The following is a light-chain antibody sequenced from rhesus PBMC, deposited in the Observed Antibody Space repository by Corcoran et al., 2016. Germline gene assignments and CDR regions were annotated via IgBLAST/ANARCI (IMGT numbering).Light chain of an antibody. J-gene: IGKJ2*01. CDR1: ENVNNY. Sequence: DIQMTQSPSSLSASVGDRVTITCRASENVNNYLNWYQQKPGKAPKLLIYKESTLQSGGPSRFSGSGSGTDYTFTISSLQPEDVATYYCQHGYGTPYSFGQGTKVEIK. CDR2: KES. CDR3: QHGYGTPYS. V-gene: IGKV1-74*01.